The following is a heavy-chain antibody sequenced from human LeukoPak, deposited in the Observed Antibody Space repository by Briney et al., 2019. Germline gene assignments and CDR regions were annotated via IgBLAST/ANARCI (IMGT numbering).Heavy chain of an antibody. J-gene: IGHJ5*02. CDR3: ARDSRVRITMIVGVAPRSRFDP. D-gene: IGHD3-22*01. CDR2: IYCSGST. V-gene: IGHV4-31*03. Sequence: PSETLSLTCTVSGGSISSGGYYWSWIRQHPGKGLEWIGYIYCSGSTYYNPSLKSRVTISVDTSKNQFSLKLSSVTAADTAVYYCARDSRVRITMIVGVAPRSRFDPWGQGTPVTVSS. CDR1: GGSISSGGYY.